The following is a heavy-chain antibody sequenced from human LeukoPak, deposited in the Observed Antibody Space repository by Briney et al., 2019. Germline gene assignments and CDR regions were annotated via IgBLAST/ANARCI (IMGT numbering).Heavy chain of an antibody. Sequence: AGGSLRLSCAASGFTVSSNYMSWVRQAPGKGLEWVSVIYSGGSTYYADSVKGRFTISRDNSKNSLYLQMNSLRAEDTALYYCAKVVSAFMNYYDSSGYYGENYFDYWGQGTLVTVSS. V-gene: IGHV3-53*05. J-gene: IGHJ4*02. CDR3: AKVVSAFMNYYDSSGYYGENYFDY. D-gene: IGHD3-22*01. CDR2: IYSGGST. CDR1: GFTVSSNY.